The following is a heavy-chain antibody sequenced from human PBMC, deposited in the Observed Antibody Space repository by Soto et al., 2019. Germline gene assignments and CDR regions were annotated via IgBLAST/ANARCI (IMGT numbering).Heavy chain of an antibody. Sequence: EVQLLESGGGWLRPGGSLRLSCEASGITIRNYPLTWSRQPPGRGRDWVSGISGSGDRTYYADSAKGRFTISKDISKNSLSLQLDSLGVEDTAVYFCVKDDGGYPSTAPHWGQGTLVTVSS. CDR2: ISGSGDRT. V-gene: IGHV3-23*01. CDR1: GITIRNYP. D-gene: IGHD3-22*01. CDR3: VKDDGGYPSTAPH. J-gene: IGHJ4*02.